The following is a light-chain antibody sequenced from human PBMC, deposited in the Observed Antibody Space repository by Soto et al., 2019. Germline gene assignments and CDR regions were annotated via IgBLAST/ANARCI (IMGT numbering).Light chain of an antibody. CDR1: QSVSRSY. V-gene: IGKV3-20*01. J-gene: IGKJ2*01. CDR3: QQYGNSPL. CDR2: GAS. Sequence: EIVLTQSPGTLSLSPGERATLSCRASQSVSRSYLAWYQQKIGQAPRLLIYGASSRATGIPDRFSGSGSGTDFTLTISRLEPEDVAVYYCQQYGNSPLFGQGTKLEIK.